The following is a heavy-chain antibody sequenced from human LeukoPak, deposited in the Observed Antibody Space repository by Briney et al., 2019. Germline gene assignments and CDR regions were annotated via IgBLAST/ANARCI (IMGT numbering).Heavy chain of an antibody. J-gene: IGHJ3*02. D-gene: IGHD3-22*01. CDR3: AREDGSGYYYDAFDI. CDR1: GFTFSSYW. V-gene: IGHV3-7*01. CDR2: IKQDGSEK. Sequence: GGSLRLSCAASGFTFSSYWMSWVRQAPGKGLEWVANIKQDGSEKYYVDSVKGRFTISRDNAKNSLYLQMNSLRAEDTAVYYCAREDGSGYYYDAFDIWGQGTMVTVSS.